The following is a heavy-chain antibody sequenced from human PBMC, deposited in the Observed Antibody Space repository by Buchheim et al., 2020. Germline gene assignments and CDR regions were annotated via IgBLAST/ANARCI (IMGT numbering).Heavy chain of an antibody. J-gene: IGHJ6*02. CDR3: ARHRIPDFWSGRYGMDV. Sequence: EVQLVQSGAEVKKPGESLRISCKGSGYSFTSYWISWVRQMPGKGLEWMGRIDPSDSYTNYSPSFQGHVTISADKSISTAYLQWSNLKASDTAMYYCARHRIPDFWSGRYGMDVWGQGTT. V-gene: IGHV5-10-1*03. CDR2: IDPSDSYT. D-gene: IGHD3-3*01. CDR1: GYSFTSYW.